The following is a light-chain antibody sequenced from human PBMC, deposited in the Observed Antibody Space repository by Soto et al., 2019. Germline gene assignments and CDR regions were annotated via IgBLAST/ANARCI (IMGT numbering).Light chain of an antibody. CDR3: SSYSSSNTLEV. CDR1: SIDIAGYNY. J-gene: IGLJ3*02. Sequence: QSALTQPASVSGSPGQSITISCTGTSIDIAGYNYVSWYQQHPGKAPKLMIYEVTDRPSGVSNRFSGYKSGNTAFLTISGLQAEDEADYYCSSYSSSNTLEVFGGGTKLTVL. CDR2: EVT. V-gene: IGLV2-14*01.